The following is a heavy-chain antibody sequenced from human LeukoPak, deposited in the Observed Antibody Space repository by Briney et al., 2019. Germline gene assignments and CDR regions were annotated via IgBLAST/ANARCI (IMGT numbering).Heavy chain of an antibody. V-gene: IGHV5-10-1*01. CDR2: IDPSDSYT. CDR1: GYTFTSYW. Sequence: GESLKISCKGSGYTFTSYWISWVRQMPGKGLEWMGRIDPSDSYTNYSPSFQGHVTISADKSINTAYLRWSSLKASDTAMYYCARLGSNNYFDPWGQGTLVTVSS. D-gene: IGHD7-27*01. CDR3: ARLGSNNYFDP. J-gene: IGHJ5*02.